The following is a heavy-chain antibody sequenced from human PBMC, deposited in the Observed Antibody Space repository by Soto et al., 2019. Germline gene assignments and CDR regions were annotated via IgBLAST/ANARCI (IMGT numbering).Heavy chain of an antibody. CDR3: ARAGMRCSSTSCYEGNWFDP. CDR1: GYSISSGYY. J-gene: IGHJ5*02. D-gene: IGHD2-2*01. V-gene: IGHV4-38-2*02. Sequence: SETLSLTCTVSGYSISSGYYWGWIRQPPGKGLEWIGSIYHSGSTYYNPSLKSRVTISVDTSKNQFSLKLSSVTAADTAVYYCARAGMRCSSTSCYEGNWFDPWGQGTLVTVSS. CDR2: IYHSGST.